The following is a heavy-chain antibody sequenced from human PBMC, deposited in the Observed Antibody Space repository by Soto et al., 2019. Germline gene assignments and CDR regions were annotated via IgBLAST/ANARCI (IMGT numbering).Heavy chain of an antibody. Sequence: QVQLQESAPGLVRPSETLSVTCSVSGASIRSYYWSWIRQSPGKGLEWIGYVYYSGIMKYNPSLESRVTISVDTSKNRVSRKLTAVTAADTAVYYCARSGGGVTYQRGGSWVDPWGPGTLGTVSS. J-gene: IGHJ5*02. D-gene: IGHD2-2*01. V-gene: IGHV4-59*01. CDR2: VYYSGIM. CDR3: ARSGGGVTYQRGGSWVDP. CDR1: GASIRSYY.